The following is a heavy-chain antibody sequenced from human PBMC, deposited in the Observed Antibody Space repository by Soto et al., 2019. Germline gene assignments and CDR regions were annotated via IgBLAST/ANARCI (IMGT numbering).Heavy chain of an antibody. J-gene: IGHJ4*02. V-gene: IGHV3-11*01. Sequence: QVQLVESGGGLVKPGGSLRLSCAASGFRFSDYDMCWIRQAPGKGLEWISSIDSSGRTRFYADSVKGRFTISRDNAKNSLCLQMNSLRAEDMAVYYCAREGRGSSSSVLDYWGQGTLVTVSS. CDR3: AREGRGSSSSVLDY. CDR2: IDSSGRTR. D-gene: IGHD6-6*01. CDR1: GFRFSDYD.